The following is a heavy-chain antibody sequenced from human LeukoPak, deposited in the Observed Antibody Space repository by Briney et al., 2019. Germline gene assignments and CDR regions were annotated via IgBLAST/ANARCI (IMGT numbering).Heavy chain of an antibody. V-gene: IGHV1-69*06. D-gene: IGHD6-6*01. J-gene: IGHJ6*03. CDR3: ARDDHKYSSSSSYYYYMDV. Sequence: ASVKVSCKASGGTFSSYAISWVRQAPGQGLEWMGGIIPIFGTANYAQKFQGRVTITADKSTSTAYMELSSLRSEDTAVYYCARDDHKYSSSSSYYYYMDVWGKGTTVTVSS. CDR2: IIPIFGTA. CDR1: GGTFSSYA.